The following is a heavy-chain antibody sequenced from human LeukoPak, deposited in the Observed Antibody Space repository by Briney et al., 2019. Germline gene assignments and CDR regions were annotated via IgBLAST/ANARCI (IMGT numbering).Heavy chain of an antibody. Sequence: ASVKVSCKASGYTFSNFYMNWVRQAPGQGLEWMAILNPSGGSTRYAQKFQGRVTRTRDTSTSTVYMELSSLRSEDTAVYYCARGSSSGAYYFDYWGQGALVTVSS. J-gene: IGHJ4*02. CDR2: LNPSGGST. V-gene: IGHV1-46*01. D-gene: IGHD3-22*01. CDR1: GYTFSNFY. CDR3: ARGSSSGAYYFDY.